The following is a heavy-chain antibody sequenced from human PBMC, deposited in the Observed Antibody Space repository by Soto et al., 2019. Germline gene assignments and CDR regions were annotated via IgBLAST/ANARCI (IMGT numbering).Heavy chain of an antibody. D-gene: IGHD3-10*01. CDR1: GFTFSSCG. CDR2: IWYDGSNK. CDR3: ARGMGIYYGSGSLFDY. J-gene: IGHJ4*02. V-gene: IGHV3-33*01. Sequence: QVQLVESGGGVVQPGRSLRLSCAASGFTFSSCGMHWVRQAPGKGLEWVAVIWYDGSNKYYADSVKGRFTISRDNSKNTLYLQMNSLRAEDTAVYYCARGMGIYYGSGSLFDYWGQGTLVTVSS.